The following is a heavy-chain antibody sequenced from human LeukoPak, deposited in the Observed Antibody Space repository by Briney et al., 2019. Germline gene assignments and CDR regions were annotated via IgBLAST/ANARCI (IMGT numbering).Heavy chain of an antibody. CDR2: IYSGGST. J-gene: IGHJ4*02. D-gene: IGHD5-24*01. V-gene: IGHV4-59*11. Sequence: SETLPLTCTISNGSISPHYWSWIRQPPGKGLEWIGYIYSGGSTNYNPSLKSRVTISLDTSKNQFSLRLNSMTAADTAIYYCARGTMAEGDFDSWGQGTLVAVSS. CDR3: ARGTMAEGDFDS. CDR1: NGSISPHY.